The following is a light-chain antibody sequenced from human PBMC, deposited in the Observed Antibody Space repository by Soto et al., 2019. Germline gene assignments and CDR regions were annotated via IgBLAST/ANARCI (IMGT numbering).Light chain of an antibody. J-gene: IGLJ1*01. CDR1: SSDVGGYNF. CDR2: DVR. Sequence: QSLLTQPASVSGSPGQSITISCPGTSSDVGGYNFVSWYQQHPGKAPKLMIYDVRNRPSGVSNRFSGSKSVSTASLTISGLQAEDEADYYCSSYTSISTYVFGTGTKVTVL. CDR3: SSYTSISTYV. V-gene: IGLV2-14*01.